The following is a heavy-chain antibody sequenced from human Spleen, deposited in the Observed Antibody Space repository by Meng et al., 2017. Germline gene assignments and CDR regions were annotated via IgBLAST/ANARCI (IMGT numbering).Heavy chain of an antibody. J-gene: IGHJ4*02. V-gene: IGHV4-38-2*02. CDR2: IYHSGST. CDR1: GYSISSGYY. Sequence: SETLSLTCTVSGYSISSGYYWGWIRQPPGKGLEWIGSIYHSGSTYYNPSLKSRVTISVDTSKNQFSLKLSSVTAADTAVYYCARDWDYYGSGSCLRDYWGQGTLVTVSS. CDR3: ARDWDYYGSGSCLRDY. D-gene: IGHD3-10*01.